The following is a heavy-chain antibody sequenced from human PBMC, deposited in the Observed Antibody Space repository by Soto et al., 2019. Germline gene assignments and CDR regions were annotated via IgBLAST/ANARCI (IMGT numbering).Heavy chain of an antibody. Sequence: QVQLVQSGAEVKKPGASVKVSCKASGYTFTSYYMHWVRQAPGQGLEWMGIINPSGGSTSYAQKFQGRVTMTRDTSTSTVYMELSSLRSEDTAVYYCARDRGAYGILTGYYYFDYWGQGTLVTVSS. CDR2: INPSGGST. D-gene: IGHD3-9*01. CDR3: ARDRGAYGILTGYYYFDY. V-gene: IGHV1-46*01. CDR1: GYTFTSYY. J-gene: IGHJ4*02.